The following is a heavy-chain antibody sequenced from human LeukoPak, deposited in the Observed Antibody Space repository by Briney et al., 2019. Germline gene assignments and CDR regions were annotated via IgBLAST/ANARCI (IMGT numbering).Heavy chain of an antibody. Sequence: AGSLRLSCVASAFGFNIYAMSWVRQAPGKGLEWVSVLSINGGSTDYADSVKGRFTISRDNSNNTLYLQMKRLTAEDTAVYYCAKGGFRGYCSTRSCQNWFDPWGQGTLVFVSS. CDR1: AFGFNIYA. CDR3: AKGGFRGYCSTRSCQNWFDP. J-gene: IGHJ5*02. D-gene: IGHD2-8*01. V-gene: IGHV3-23*01. CDR2: LSINGGST.